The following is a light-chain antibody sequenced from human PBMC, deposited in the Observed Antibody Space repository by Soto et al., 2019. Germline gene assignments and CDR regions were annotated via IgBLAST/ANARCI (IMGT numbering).Light chain of an antibody. CDR2: GAS. Sequence: DIQMTQSPSSLSASVGDRVTITCRSSRGIKNALGWYQQKPGKAPKRLIYGASSLQSGVPSRFSGSGSGTEFTLTISSLQPEDFATYYCLQHNTYPPAFGGGTKVEIK. V-gene: IGKV1-17*01. J-gene: IGKJ4*01. CDR3: LQHNTYPPA. CDR1: RGIKNA.